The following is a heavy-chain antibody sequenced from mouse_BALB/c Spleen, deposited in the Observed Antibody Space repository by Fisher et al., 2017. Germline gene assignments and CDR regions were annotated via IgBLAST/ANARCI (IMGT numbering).Heavy chain of an antibody. D-gene: IGHD1-1*01. Sequence: RFTISRDNAKNNLYLQMSSLRSEDTALYYCARQGDGGLYAMDYWGQGTSVTVSS. V-gene: IGHV5-9-2*01. CDR3: ARQGDGGLYAMDY. J-gene: IGHJ4*01.